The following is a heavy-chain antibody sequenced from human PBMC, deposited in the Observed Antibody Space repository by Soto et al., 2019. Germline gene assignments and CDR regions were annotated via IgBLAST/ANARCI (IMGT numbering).Heavy chain of an antibody. J-gene: IGHJ4*02. CDR2: IWYDGSNK. D-gene: IGHD3-16*02. Sequence: GGSLRLSCAASGFTFSSYGMHWVRQAPGKGLEWVAVIWYDGSNKYYADSVKGRFTISRDNSKNTLFLQMNSLRAEDTAVYYCAREGDYDYVWGSYRSFFDYWGQGTLVTVSS. V-gene: IGHV3-33*01. CDR3: AREGDYDYVWGSYRSFFDY. CDR1: GFTFSSYG.